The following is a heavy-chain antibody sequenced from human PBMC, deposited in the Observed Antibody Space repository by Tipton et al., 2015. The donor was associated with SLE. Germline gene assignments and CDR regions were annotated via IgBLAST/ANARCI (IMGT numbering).Heavy chain of an antibody. CDR1: GFSISSYY. CDR3: ARGQGYDILTGRPLYYYGMDV. CDR2: IYTSGST. J-gene: IGHJ6*02. V-gene: IGHV4-4*07. Sequence: TLSLTCAVSGFSISSYYWSWIRQPAGKGLEWIGRIYTSGSTNYNPSLKSRVTMSVDTSKNQFSLKLSSVTAADTAVYYCARGQGYDILTGRPLYYYGMDVWGQGTTVTVSS. D-gene: IGHD3-9*01.